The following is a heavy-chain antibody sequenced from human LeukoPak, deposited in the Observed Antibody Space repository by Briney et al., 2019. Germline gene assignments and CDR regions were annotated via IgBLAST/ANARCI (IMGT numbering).Heavy chain of an antibody. V-gene: IGHV1-69*01. J-gene: IGHJ6*03. CDR2: SIPVVGTT. D-gene: IGHD3-9*01. CDR3: AKGVLNAVNDDYYYYMDV. Sequence: SVKVSCKASGGTFSSYAISWVRQAPGQGLEWMGGSIPVVGTTTYAQKFQGRVSITADAWTSTAHLELSSLRPEDTAVYYCAKGVLNAVNDDYYYYMDVWGQGTTV. CDR1: GGTFSSYA.